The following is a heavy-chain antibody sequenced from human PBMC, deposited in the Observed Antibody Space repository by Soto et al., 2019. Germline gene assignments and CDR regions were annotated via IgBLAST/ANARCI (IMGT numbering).Heavy chain of an antibody. CDR3: ARSTPKVRLNWFDP. CDR2: IIPMFDIV. V-gene: IGHV1-69*13. J-gene: IGHJ5*02. CDR1: GGTFGSNA. Sequence: SVKVSCKASGGTFGSNAISWVRQAPGQGLEWMGGIIPMFDIVHFAQKFQGRVTITADEFTSTAYMELSSLRSEDTAVYYCARSTPKVRLNWFDPWGQGTLVTVSS. D-gene: IGHD1-1*01.